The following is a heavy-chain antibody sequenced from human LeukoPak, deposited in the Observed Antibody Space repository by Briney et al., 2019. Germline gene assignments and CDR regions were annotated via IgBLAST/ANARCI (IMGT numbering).Heavy chain of an antibody. D-gene: IGHD6-19*01. CDR3: ASQYSSGWYGLDY. CDR1: GFTVSNNY. CDR2: IYSGGGT. V-gene: IGHV3-53*01. J-gene: IGHJ4*02. Sequence: GGSLRLSCAASGFTVSNNYMSWVRQPPGKGLESVSVIYSGGGTYYADSVKGRFTISRDNSKNTLYLQMNSLRAEDTAVYYCASQYSSGWYGLDYWGQGTLDTVSS.